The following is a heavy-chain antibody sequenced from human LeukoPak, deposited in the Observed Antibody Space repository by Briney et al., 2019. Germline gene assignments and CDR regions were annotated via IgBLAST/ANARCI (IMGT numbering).Heavy chain of an antibody. V-gene: IGHV4-4*09. CDR1: GCSISSYY. CDR2: IYTSGST. D-gene: IGHD6-13*01. Sequence: SETLSLTCTVSGCSISSYYWSWIRQPPGKGLEWIGYIYTSGSTNYNPSLKSRVTISVDTSKNQFSLKLSSVTAADTAVYYSARRGAAAGNYYYYYMDVWGKGTTVTVSS. CDR3: ARRGAAAGNYYYYYMDV. J-gene: IGHJ6*03.